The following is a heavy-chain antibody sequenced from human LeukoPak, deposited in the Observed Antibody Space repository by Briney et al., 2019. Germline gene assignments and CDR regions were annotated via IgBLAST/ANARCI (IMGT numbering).Heavy chain of an antibody. D-gene: IGHD2-15*01. CDR1: GGSISSYC. CDR2: IYCSGST. J-gene: IGHJ5*02. CDR3: ARLFGGTDDA. V-gene: IGHV4-59*01. Sequence: SETLSLTCTVPGGSISSYCWSWIRQPPGKGLEWIGYIYCSGSTNYNPAPKNGVTISVDTYNNQFSLKLSSVTAADTAGYYCARLFGGTDDAWGQGTPVSLS.